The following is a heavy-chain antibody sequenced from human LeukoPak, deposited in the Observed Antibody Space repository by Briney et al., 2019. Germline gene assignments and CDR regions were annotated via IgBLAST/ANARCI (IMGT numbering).Heavy chain of an antibody. CDR2: ISAYNGVT. J-gene: IGHJ4*02. CDR3: ARDARPSYDTSGYYFPGDY. CDR1: GYTFTNYG. Sequence: ASVKVSCKASGYTFTNYGISWVRQAPGQGLEWMGWISAYNGVTNCAQKCQGRVTMTTDTSTSTAYMELRSLTSDDTAVYYCARDARPSYDTSGYYFPGDYWGQGTLVTVSS. D-gene: IGHD3-22*01. V-gene: IGHV1-18*01.